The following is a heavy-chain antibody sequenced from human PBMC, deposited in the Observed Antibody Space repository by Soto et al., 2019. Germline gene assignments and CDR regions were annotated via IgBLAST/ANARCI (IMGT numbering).Heavy chain of an antibody. CDR3: ARTLPNRQLCDS. V-gene: IGHV4-39*07. CDR2: IYYSGST. Sequence: SETLSLTCTVSGSSISSRGYYWGWIRQPPGKGLEWIGTIYYSGSTYYNPSLKSRVTISVDTSKNQFSLRLASVTAADTAVYYCARTLPNRQLCDSWSQGTLVT. J-gene: IGHJ4*02. CDR1: GSSISSRGYY. D-gene: IGHD1-1*01.